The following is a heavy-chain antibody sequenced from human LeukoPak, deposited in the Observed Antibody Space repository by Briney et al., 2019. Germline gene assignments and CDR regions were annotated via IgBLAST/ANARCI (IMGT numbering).Heavy chain of an antibody. V-gene: IGHV3-23*01. D-gene: IGHD3-3*01. CDR2: ISGSSDTI. CDR1: GFTFSSYA. Sequence: GGSLRLSCAASGFTFSSYAMSWVRQAPGKGLEWVSAISGSSDTIYYADSVKGRFTISRDNAKNSLYLQMNSLRAEDTAVYYCAKDPRDPAGFWGQGTLVTVSS. J-gene: IGHJ4*02. CDR3: AKDPRDPAGF.